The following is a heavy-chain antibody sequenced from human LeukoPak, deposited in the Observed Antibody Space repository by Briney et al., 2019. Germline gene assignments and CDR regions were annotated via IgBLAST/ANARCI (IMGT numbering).Heavy chain of an antibody. J-gene: IGHJ6*03. CDR1: SLLQSRYS. V-gene: IGHV3-21*01. CDR3: ACDGDRDYMDA. CDR2: ISSSSSYI. D-gene: IGHD3-16*02. Sequence: GGSLSPLCTAWSLLQSRYSVLWPRQAPGKGLEWVSSISSSSSYIYYADSLKGRFTISRDSARNSLYLQMNSLRAEETAVYYCACDGDRDYMDAWGKGTTVTVSS.